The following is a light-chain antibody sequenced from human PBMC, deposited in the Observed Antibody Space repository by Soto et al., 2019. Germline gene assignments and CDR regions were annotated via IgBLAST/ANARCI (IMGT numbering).Light chain of an antibody. V-gene: IGKV1-17*01. J-gene: IGKJ1*01. CDR3: LQHNSYPRA. Sequence: DIQMTQSPSSLSAFLGDRVTITCRASQDIGNDLGWYQQKPGKAPNRLIYGASTLQSGVPSRFSGSGSGTEFTLTISSLQPEDFATYYCLQHNSYPRAFGQGTKVEIK. CDR2: GAS. CDR1: QDIGND.